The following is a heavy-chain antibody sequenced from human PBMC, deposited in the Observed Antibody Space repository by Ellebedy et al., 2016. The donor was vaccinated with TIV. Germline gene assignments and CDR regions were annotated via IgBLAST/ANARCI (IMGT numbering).Heavy chain of an antibody. CDR2: ISGSGDST. CDR3: ARDRGYRSSLYYYYNMDV. Sequence: GESLKISXAASGFTFSSYAMSWVRQAPGKGLEWVSGISGSGDSTYYADSVKGRFTISRDNSKNTLYLQMNSLRGEDTAVYYCARDRGYRSSLYYYYNMDVWGKGTTVTVSS. D-gene: IGHD1-1*01. V-gene: IGHV3-23*01. J-gene: IGHJ6*03. CDR1: GFTFSSYA.